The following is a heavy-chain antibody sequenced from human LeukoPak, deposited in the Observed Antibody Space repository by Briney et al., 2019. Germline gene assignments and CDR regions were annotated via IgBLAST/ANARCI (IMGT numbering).Heavy chain of an antibody. J-gene: IGHJ4*02. V-gene: IGHV3-49*04. CDR1: GFTFRDYG. D-gene: IGHD3-10*01. CDR2: IRSRIYGGAP. Sequence: GGSLRLSCLTSGFTFRDYGLGWVRQAPGMGLEWVSFIRSRIYGGAPEYAASVRGRFSVSRDDSESIAYLQMNNLKSEDTAVYYCARGQTVSGAKYYFDFWSPGTLVTVSS. CDR3: ARGQTVSGAKYYFDF.